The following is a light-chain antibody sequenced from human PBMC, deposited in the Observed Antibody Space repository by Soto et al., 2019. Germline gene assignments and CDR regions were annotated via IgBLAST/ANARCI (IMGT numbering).Light chain of an antibody. Sequence: DIQMTQSPPTLSASAGDRVTITCRASQSISSWLAWYQQKPGKAPKLLIYKASTLQTGVPSRFSGSGSGTEFTLTISSLQPDDFASYHCQQYNDYSYTFGQGTKLEIK. CDR2: KAS. CDR1: QSISSW. J-gene: IGKJ2*01. V-gene: IGKV1-5*03. CDR3: QQYNDYSYT.